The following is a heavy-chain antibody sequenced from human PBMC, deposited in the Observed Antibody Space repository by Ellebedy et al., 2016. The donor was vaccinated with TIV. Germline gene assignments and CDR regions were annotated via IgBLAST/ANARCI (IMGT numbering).Heavy chain of an antibody. Sequence: GESLKISCAASGFTFSSYWMHWVRQAPGKGLLWVSRINSDWSSTSYADSVKGRFTISRDNAKNTLYLQMNSLRAEDTAGYYCARGGRKGGNWFDPWGQGTLVTVSS. J-gene: IGHJ5*02. CDR1: GFTFSSYW. CDR2: INSDWSST. D-gene: IGHD1-14*01. V-gene: IGHV3-74*01. CDR3: ARGGRKGGNWFDP.